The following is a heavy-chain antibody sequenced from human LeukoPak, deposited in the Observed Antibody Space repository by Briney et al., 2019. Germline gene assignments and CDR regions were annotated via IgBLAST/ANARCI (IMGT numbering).Heavy chain of an antibody. Sequence: SVKVSCKASGGTFSSYAISWVRQAPGQGLEWMGGIIPIFGTANYAQKFQGRVTVTADESTSTAYMELSSLRSEDTAVYYCASVLRYFSGAEYFQHWGQGTLVTVSS. D-gene: IGHD3-9*01. CDR1: GGTFSSYA. J-gene: IGHJ1*01. CDR2: IIPIFGTA. V-gene: IGHV1-69*13. CDR3: ASVLRYFSGAEYFQH.